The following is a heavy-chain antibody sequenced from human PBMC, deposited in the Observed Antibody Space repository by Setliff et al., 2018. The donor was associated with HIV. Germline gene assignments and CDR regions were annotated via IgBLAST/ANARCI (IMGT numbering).Heavy chain of an antibody. CDR3: VRGVQSPPHYSYYYMDV. V-gene: IGHV1-69*10. CDR2: IIPILGIA. CDR1: GGTFSSYA. J-gene: IGHJ6*03. D-gene: IGHD3-3*01. Sequence: GASVKVSCKASGGTFSSYAISWVRQAPGQGLEWMGGIIPILGIANYAQKFQGRVTITANKSTITADMELTSLRFDDTAMYYSVRGVQSPPHYSYYYMDVWGEGTMVTVSS.